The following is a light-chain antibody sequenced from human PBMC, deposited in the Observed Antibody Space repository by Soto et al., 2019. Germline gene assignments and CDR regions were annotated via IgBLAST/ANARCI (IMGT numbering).Light chain of an antibody. CDR3: SSYTSSSTRV. Sequence: QSALTQPASVSGSPGQSITISCTGTSSDVGGYNYVSWYQQHPGKASKLMIYEVSNRPSGVSNRFSGSKSGNTASLTISGLQAEDEAGYYCSSYTSSSTRVFGGGTKLTVL. J-gene: IGLJ2*01. CDR1: SSDVGGYNY. CDR2: EVS. V-gene: IGLV2-14*01.